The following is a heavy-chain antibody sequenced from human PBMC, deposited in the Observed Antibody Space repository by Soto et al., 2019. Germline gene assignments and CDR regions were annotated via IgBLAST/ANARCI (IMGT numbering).Heavy chain of an antibody. CDR2: IYYSGST. V-gene: IGHV4-59*08. D-gene: IGHD3-3*01. CDR1: GGSISSYY. J-gene: IGHJ6*03. CDR3: AGHFGVVTNVYYYYYYMDV. Sequence: QVQLQESGPGLVKPSETLSLTCTVSGGSISSYYWSWIRQPPGKGLEWIGYIYYSGSTNYNPSLKSRVTISVDTSKNQFSLKLSSVTAADTAVYYCAGHFGVVTNVYYYYYYMDVWGKGTTVTVSS.